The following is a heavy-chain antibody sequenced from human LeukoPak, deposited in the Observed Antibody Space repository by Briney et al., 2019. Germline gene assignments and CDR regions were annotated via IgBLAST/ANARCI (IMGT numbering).Heavy chain of an antibody. CDR3: ARDHDGSYPDY. CDR1: GGTFSSYA. J-gene: IGHJ4*02. D-gene: IGHD1-26*01. CDR2: IIPIVGLP. Sequence: ASVKVSRKASGGTFSSYAISWVRQAPGQGLEWMGGIIPIVGLPNYAQKFQGRVTITADKSTSTAYMELSSLTSDDTAVYYCARDHDGSYPDYWGQGTLVTVSS. V-gene: IGHV1-69*10.